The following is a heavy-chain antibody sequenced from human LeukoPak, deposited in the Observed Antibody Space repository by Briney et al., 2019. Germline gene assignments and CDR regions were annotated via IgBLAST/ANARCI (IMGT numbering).Heavy chain of an antibody. CDR2: INPNSDT. Sequence: ASVKVSCKASGYTFTDSYMHRMRQAPGQGLEWMGWINPNSDTNYAQKFQGRVTMTRDTSISTADMELNSLTSDDTGVYYCARDRGGNSFDFWGQGTLVTVSS. CDR1: GYTFTDSY. CDR3: ARDRGGNSFDF. J-gene: IGHJ4*02. D-gene: IGHD4-23*01. V-gene: IGHV1-2*02.